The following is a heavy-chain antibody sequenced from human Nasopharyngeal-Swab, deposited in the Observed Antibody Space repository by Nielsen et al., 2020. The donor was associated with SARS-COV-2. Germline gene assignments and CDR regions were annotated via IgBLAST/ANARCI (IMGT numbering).Heavy chain of an antibody. Sequence: GVLKISCAASGFTFSTYWMHWVRHAPGKGLVWVSRLKTDGSDTRYADSVKGRFTISRDNAKNTLYLQINSLRAEDTAVYYCVRETSTSGAYYFDYWGRGTRVTVSS. CDR3: VRETSTSGAYYFDY. V-gene: IGHV3-74*01. CDR2: LKTDGSDT. D-gene: IGHD2-2*01. J-gene: IGHJ4*02. CDR1: GFTFSTYW.